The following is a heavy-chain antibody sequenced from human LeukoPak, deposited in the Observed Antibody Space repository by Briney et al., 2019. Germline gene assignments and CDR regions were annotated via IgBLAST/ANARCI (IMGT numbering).Heavy chain of an antibody. Sequence: GASVKVSCKASGYTFTSYAIQWVRQAPGQRFEWMGWINAVNGDTKYSQRFQGRVTITRDTSANTAYMELSSLRSEDTAVYYCARDPRSGFHDYWGQGTLVTVSS. CDR2: INAVNGDT. V-gene: IGHV1-3*01. CDR3: ARDPRSGFHDY. D-gene: IGHD3-22*01. CDR1: GYTFTSYA. J-gene: IGHJ4*02.